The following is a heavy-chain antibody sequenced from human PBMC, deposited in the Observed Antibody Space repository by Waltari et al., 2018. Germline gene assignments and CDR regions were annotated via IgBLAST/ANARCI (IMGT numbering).Heavy chain of an antibody. CDR3: ATYIGASVETAAFDV. CDR2: VSYSGTT. D-gene: IGHD5-12*01. CDR1: SVTTTSNIHY. J-gene: IGHJ3*01. V-gene: IGHV4-39*01. Sequence: QQQLQAPPPRLVGPSEPLSLICRISSVTTTSNIHYCAWIRPSPGQGLEWIGTVSYSGTTYISPSLKSRVSVSRDTSKNQVSLILGSVTAADMAVYYCATYIGASVETAAFDVWGQGTMVTVSS.